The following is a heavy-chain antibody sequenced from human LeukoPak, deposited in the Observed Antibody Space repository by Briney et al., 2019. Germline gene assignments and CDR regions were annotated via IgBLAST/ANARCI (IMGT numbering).Heavy chain of an antibody. D-gene: IGHD6-6*01. J-gene: IGHJ6*03. CDR2: ISGSGGST. CDR3: AKGSQIAARRYYYYYMDV. Sequence: GGSLRLSCAASGSTFSSYAMSWVRQAPGKGLEWVSAISGSGGSTYYADSVKGRFTISRDNSKNTLYLQMNSLRAEDTAVYYCAKGSQIAARRYYYYYMDVWGKGTTVTVSS. CDR1: GSTFSSYA. V-gene: IGHV3-23*01.